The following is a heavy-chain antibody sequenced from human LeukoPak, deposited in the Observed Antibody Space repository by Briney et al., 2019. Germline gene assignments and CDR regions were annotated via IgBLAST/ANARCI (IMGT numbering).Heavy chain of an antibody. CDR2: IYGGATT. D-gene: IGHD3-10*01. CDR1: GFSVSRNY. J-gene: IGHJ6*02. V-gene: IGHV3-66*01. CDR3: ARGGRTDSGSYPYGMDV. Sequence: GGSLRLSCAASGFSVSRNYLSWVRQAPGKGLEWVSVIYGGATTDYADSVKGRFTLSTDSSKNTLYLQMNSLRDEDTSVYYCARGGRTDSGSYPYGMDVWGQGATVTVSS.